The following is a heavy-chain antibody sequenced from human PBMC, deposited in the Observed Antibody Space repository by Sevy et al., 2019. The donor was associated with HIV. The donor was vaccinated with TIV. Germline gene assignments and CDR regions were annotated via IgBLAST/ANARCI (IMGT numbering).Heavy chain of an antibody. J-gene: IGHJ4*02. CDR2: FYLTGTT. Sequence: SETLSLTCSVSGFSISSGYFWGWVRQPPGKGLEWIGRFYLTGTTYYNPSLKRRVTISVDTSKNQISLRLSSVTAADAAVYYCARVLLRLGELSSMDSWGQGTPVTVSS. V-gene: IGHV4-38-2*02. CDR1: GFSISSGYF. CDR3: ARVLLRLGELSSMDS. D-gene: IGHD3-16*02.